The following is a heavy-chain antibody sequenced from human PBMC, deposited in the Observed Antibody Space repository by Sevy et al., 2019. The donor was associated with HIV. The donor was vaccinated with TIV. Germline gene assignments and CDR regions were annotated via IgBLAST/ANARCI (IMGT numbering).Heavy chain of an antibody. Sequence: GGSLRLSCAASGFTFSSYWMSWVRQAPGKGLEWVANIKQDGSEKYYVDSVKGRFTISRDNAKNSLYLQMNSLRAEDTAVDYCARGAYYDILTGYYLDYWGQGTLVTVSS. CDR1: GFTFSSYW. D-gene: IGHD3-9*01. CDR2: IKQDGSEK. J-gene: IGHJ4*02. V-gene: IGHV3-7*01. CDR3: ARGAYYDILTGYYLDY.